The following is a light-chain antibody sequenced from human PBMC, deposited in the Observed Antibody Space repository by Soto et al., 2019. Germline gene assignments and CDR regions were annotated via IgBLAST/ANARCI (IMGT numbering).Light chain of an antibody. CDR1: QSVSSSS. J-gene: IGKJ3*01. CDR2: GTS. CDR3: HQYGTAPFI. V-gene: IGKV3-20*01. Sequence: DIVLTQSPGPLSLSPGERATLSCRAGQSVSSSSFAWYQQRPGQAPRLLIYGTSSRATGIPDRFSGSGSRTDFTLTISSLEPEDFAVYYCHQYGTAPFIFGHGTKVDIK.